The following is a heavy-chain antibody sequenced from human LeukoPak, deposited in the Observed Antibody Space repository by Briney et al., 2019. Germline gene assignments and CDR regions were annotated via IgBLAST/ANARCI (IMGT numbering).Heavy chain of an antibody. CDR3: AKGGEQKTFRCGMDS. V-gene: IGHV3-30*18. CDR2: VSNDGGIK. CDR1: GFTFSAYY. Sequence: GGSLRLSCAASGFTFSAYYMHWVREAPGKGLGWVALVSNDGGIKYYGASVRGRFTISRDNPENTLYLQMNSLRTDDTAVYYCAKGGEQKTFRCGMDSWGQGTLVTVSS. D-gene: IGHD1/OR15-1a*01. J-gene: IGHJ4*02.